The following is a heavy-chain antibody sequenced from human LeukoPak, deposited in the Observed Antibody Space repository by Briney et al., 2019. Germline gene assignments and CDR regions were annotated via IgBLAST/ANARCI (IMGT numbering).Heavy chain of an antibody. D-gene: IGHD6-19*01. CDR2: IYTSGST. J-gene: IGHJ4*02. CDR1: GGSISSYY. CDR3: ARDQEVGSSGWYWFDY. V-gene: IGHV4-4*07. Sequence: SETLSLTCTVSGGSISSYYWSWIRQPAGKGLEWIGRIYTSGSTNYNPSLKSRVTMLVDTSKNQFSLKLSSVTAADTAVYYCARDQEVGSSGWYWFDYWGQGTLVTVSS.